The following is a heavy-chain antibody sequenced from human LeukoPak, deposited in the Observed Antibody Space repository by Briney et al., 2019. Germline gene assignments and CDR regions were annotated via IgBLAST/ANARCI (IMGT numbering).Heavy chain of an antibody. V-gene: IGHV4-59*01. CDR2: IYHSEST. D-gene: IGHD3-3*01. CDR1: GGSINDYF. CDR3: ARSAGYFDSWSGPYWYFGL. Sequence: SETLSLTCTVSGGSINDYFWSWVRQPPGKGLEWVGYIYHSESTNYNPSLKSRVTISVDTSNNQFSLNLISVTAADTAVYYCARSAGYFDSWSGPYWYFGLWGRGTLVTVSS. J-gene: IGHJ2*01.